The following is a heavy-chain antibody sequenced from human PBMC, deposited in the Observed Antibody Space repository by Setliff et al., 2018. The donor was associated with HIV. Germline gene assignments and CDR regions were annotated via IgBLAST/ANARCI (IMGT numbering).Heavy chain of an antibody. Sequence: PSETLSLTCTVSGGSISDYSWSWIRQPAGKGLEWIGGIYTSGSTNYNPSLRSGVTMSVDTSKNQFSLKLSSVTAADTAIYYCARTSKDIVEVSDANHYHHMDAWGRGTTVTVSS. CDR3: ARTSKDIVEVSDANHYHHMDA. CDR1: GGSISDYS. V-gene: IGHV4-4*07. J-gene: IGHJ6*03. D-gene: IGHD2-2*01. CDR2: IYTSGST.